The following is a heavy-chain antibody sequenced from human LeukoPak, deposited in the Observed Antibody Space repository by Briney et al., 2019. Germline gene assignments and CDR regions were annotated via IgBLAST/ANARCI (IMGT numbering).Heavy chain of an antibody. CDR2: IFGSADNT. D-gene: IGHD3-22*01. CDR3: AKDRTYHSDFSAYYFSPPLQQY. J-gene: IGHJ4*02. Sequence: GGSLRLSCVASGFTFSNYAMSWVRQAPGKGLEWVSSIFGSADNTYYADSVRGRVTISRDNSRNTVYLQMNRLRAEDTALYYCAKDRTYHSDFSAYYFSPPLQQYWGQGTLVTVSS. CDR1: GFTFSNYA. V-gene: IGHV3-23*01.